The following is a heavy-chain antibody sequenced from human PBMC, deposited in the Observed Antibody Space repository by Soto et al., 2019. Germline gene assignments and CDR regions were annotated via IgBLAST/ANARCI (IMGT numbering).Heavy chain of an antibody. Sequence: SETLSLTCTVSGGSINSGDYYWSWIRQPPGKGLEWIGYIYYSGSTYYNPSLKSRVTISVDTSKNQFSLKLSSVTAADTAVYYCARAENYYDSSGPHFDYWGQGNLVTVSS. D-gene: IGHD3-22*01. CDR1: GGSINSGDYY. J-gene: IGHJ4*02. CDR2: IYYSGST. V-gene: IGHV4-30-4*01. CDR3: ARAENYYDSSGPHFDY.